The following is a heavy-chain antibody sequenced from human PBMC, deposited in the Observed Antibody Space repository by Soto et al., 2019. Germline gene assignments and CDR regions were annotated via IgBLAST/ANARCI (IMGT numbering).Heavy chain of an antibody. CDR1: GFTFDDYA. Sequence: EVPLVESGGGLVQPGRSLRLSCAASGFTFDDYAMHWVRQAPGKGLEWVSGISWNSGSIGFADSVKGRFTISRDNAKNSLYLQMNSLRAEDTALYYCAKDSSGDIVYGMDVWGQGTTVTVSS. J-gene: IGHJ6*02. CDR2: ISWNSGSI. V-gene: IGHV3-9*01. CDR3: AKDSSGDIVYGMDV. D-gene: IGHD5-12*01.